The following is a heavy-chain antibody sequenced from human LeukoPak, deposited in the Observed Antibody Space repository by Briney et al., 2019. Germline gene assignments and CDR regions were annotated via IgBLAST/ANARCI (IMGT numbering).Heavy chain of an antibody. CDR3: ARAPSGSYFDY. CDR1: GYSFTRYW. V-gene: IGHV5-51*01. J-gene: IGHJ4*02. CDR2: IYPGDSDT. Sequence: GESLKISCKGSGYSFTRYWIGWVRQVPGKGLEWMGIIYPGDSDTRYSPSFQGQVTTSADKSISTAYLQWSSLKASDTAMYYCARAPSGSYFDYWGQGTLVTVSS. D-gene: IGHD3-10*01.